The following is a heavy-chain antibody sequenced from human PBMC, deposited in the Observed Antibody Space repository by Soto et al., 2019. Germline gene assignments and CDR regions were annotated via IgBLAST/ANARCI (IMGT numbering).Heavy chain of an antibody. CDR3: ASPRDYCVLPSNSFIAFDL. CDR1: GLTFSDYY. J-gene: IGHJ3*01. CDR2: ISHSGSTI. V-gene: IGHV3-11*01. D-gene: IGHD2-21*01. Sequence: VGSLRLSCAASGLTFSDYYMSWIRQAPGKGLEWVSYISHSGSTIYYADSVKGRFTISRYNAESSLFLQMNSLRVEDTAIYYCASPRDYCVLPSNSFIAFDLWGQGTRVTVSS.